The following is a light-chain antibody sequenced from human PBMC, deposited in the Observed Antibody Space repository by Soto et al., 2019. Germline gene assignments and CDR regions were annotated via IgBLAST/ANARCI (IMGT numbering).Light chain of an antibody. V-gene: IGLV2-8*01. J-gene: IGLJ2*01. CDR3: TSYAVSSRLV. CDR1: SSNVGAYYD. Sequence: QSVLTQPPSASGSPGLSVTISCTGTSSNVGAYYDLSWYQQHAGTAPNLIIDKVSQRPSGVHDRFSASKSGNTASLTVACRQDEEEDYYYCTSYAVSSRLVFGGGTKLTVL. CDR2: KVS.